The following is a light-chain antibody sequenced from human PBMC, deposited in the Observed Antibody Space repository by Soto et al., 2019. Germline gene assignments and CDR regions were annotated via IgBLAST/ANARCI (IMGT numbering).Light chain of an antibody. CDR2: DVT. Sequence: QYALTQPRSVSGSPGQSVTISCTGTSSDVGGYNFVSWYQQYPGKAPKLIIYDVTKGPSGVPDRFSGSKSGNTASLTISGLQTDDEADYYCCSYAGSYTHVFGTGTKVTVL. V-gene: IGLV2-11*01. CDR1: SSDVGGYNF. CDR3: CSYAGSYTHV. J-gene: IGLJ1*01.